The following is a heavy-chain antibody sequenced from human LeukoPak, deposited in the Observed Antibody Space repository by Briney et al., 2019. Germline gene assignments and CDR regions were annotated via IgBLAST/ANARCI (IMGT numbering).Heavy chain of an antibody. CDR1: GGSISSGGYY. CDR3: ARDLDIMDV. J-gene: IGHJ6*02. CDR2: IYHSGST. D-gene: IGHD3/OR15-3a*01. V-gene: IGHV4-30-2*01. Sequence: SETLSLTCTVSGGSISSGGYYWSWIRQPPGKGLEWIGYIYHSGSTYYNPSLKSRVTISVDRSKNQFSLKLSSVTAADTAVYYCARDLDIMDVWGQGTTVTVSS.